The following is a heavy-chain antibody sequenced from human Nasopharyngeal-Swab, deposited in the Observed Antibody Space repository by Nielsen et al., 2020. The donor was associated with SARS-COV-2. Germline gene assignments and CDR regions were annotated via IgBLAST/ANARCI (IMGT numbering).Heavy chain of an antibody. J-gene: IGHJ5*02. V-gene: IGHV1-2*06. D-gene: IGHD5-18*01. CDR3: AREPRYSYGLFDP. CDR1: GYTFTGYY. Sequence: ASVKVSCKASGYTFTGYYMHWVRQAPGQGLEWMGRINPNSGGTNYARKFQGRVTMTRDTSISTAYMELSRLRSDDTAVYYCAREPRYSYGLFDPWGQGTLVTVSS. CDR2: INPNSGGT.